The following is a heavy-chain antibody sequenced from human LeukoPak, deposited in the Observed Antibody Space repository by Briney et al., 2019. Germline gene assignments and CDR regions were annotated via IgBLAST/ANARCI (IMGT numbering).Heavy chain of an antibody. CDR1: GYTFTSYG. D-gene: IGHD2-15*01. CDR2: ISAFNANT. V-gene: IGHV1-18*01. J-gene: IGHJ6*02. Sequence: GASVKVSCKASGYTFTSYGISWVRQAPGQGLEWMGWISAFNANTNYAQKFQGRVTMTTDTSTSTVYMDLRTLRSDDTAVYYCARDLDIVVVAAALRHYGLDVWGQGTTVTVSS. CDR3: ARDLDIVVVAAALRHYGLDV.